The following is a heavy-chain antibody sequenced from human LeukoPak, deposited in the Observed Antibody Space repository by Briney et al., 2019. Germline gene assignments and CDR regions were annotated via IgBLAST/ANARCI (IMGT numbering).Heavy chain of an antibody. V-gene: IGHV3-23*01. CDR2: ISGSTTST. J-gene: IGHJ4*02. D-gene: IGHD6-13*01. CDR1: GFTFSNYV. Sequence: GGSLRLSCAASGFTFSNYVMAWVRQAPGKGLEWVSAISGSTTSTYNADSVKGRFTISRDNSKNTLYLQMNSLRADDTAVYYCAKASDSSWPCYFDYWGQGTLVTVSS. CDR3: AKASDSSWPCYFDY.